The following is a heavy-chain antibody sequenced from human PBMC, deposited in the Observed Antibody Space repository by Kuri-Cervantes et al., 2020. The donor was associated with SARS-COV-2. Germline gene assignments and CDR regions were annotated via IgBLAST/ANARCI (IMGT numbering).Heavy chain of an antibody. Sequence: GESLKISCRASGYTFTSYAMHWVRQAPGQRLEWMGWINAGNGNTKYSQKFQGRVTITRDTSASTAYMELSSLRSEDTAVYYCARCGNGWFPFDYWGQGTLVTVSS. CDR2: INAGNGNT. CDR1: GYTFTSYA. D-gene: IGHD6-19*01. CDR3: ARCGNGWFPFDY. J-gene: IGHJ4*02. V-gene: IGHV1-3*01.